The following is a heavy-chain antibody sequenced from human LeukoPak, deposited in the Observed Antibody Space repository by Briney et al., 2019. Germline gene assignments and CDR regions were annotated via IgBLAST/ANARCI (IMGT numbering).Heavy chain of an antibody. CDR2: IYYSGST. CDR3: ARARRATLLFDY. CDR1: GGSISSYY. D-gene: IGHD1-26*01. J-gene: IGHJ4*02. Sequence: SETLSLTCTVSGGSISSYYWSWIRQPPGKGLEWIGYIYYSGSTNYNPSLKSRVTISVDTSKNQFSLKLSSVTAADTAVYYRARARRATLLFDYWGQGTLVTVSS. V-gene: IGHV4-59*01.